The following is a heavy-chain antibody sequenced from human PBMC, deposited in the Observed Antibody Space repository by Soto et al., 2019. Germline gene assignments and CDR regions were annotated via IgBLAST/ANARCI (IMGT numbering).Heavy chain of an antibody. CDR2: IYWDDDK. J-gene: IGHJ4*02. CDR1: GFSFSRSGVG. D-gene: IGHD2-15*01. CDR3: AHRGDRGKLDY. V-gene: IGHV2-5*02. Sequence: QITLKESGPTLVKATQTLTLTCTFTGFSFSRSGVGVGWIRQPQGKALQWLALIYWDDDKRYSPSVKTRLTITKDTSKNQVVLTWTNMDPVDTATYYCAHRGDRGKLDYCSQGTLVTVSS.